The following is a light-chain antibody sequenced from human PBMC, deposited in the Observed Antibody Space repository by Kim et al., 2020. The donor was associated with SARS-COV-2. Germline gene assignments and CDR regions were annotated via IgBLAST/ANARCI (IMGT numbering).Light chain of an antibody. CDR1: QSIDTW. CDR2: GAS. J-gene: IGKJ4*01. CDR3: QQYGSSPLT. Sequence: DVQMTQSPSTLSASVGDRITITCRASQSIDTWLAWYQQKPGKAPKLLIYGASSLQSGVPSRFSGSGSGTEFTLTISRLESEDFAVYYCQQYGSSPLTFGGGTKVDIK. V-gene: IGKV1-5*01.